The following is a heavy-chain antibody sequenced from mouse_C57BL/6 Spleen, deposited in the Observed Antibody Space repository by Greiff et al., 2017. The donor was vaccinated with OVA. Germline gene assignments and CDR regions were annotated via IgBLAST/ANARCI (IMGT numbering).Heavy chain of an antibody. CDR1: GYAFSSSW. CDR3: AREGNLLGLAY. D-gene: IGHD2-10*01. J-gene: IGHJ3*01. V-gene: IGHV1-82*01. Sequence: QVQLQQSGPELVKPGASVKISCKASGYAFSSSWMNWVKQRPGKGLEWIGRIYPGDGDTNYNGKFKGKATLTADKSSSTAYMQLSSLTSEDSAVYFGAREGNLLGLAYWGQGTLVTVSA. CDR2: IYPGDGDT.